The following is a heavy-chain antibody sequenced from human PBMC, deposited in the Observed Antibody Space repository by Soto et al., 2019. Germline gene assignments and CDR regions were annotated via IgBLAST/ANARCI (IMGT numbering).Heavy chain of an antibody. CDR2: INPSSGST. CDR1: GNTLTSYY. J-gene: IGHJ6*02. D-gene: IGHD3-10*01. V-gene: IGHV1-46*03. Sequence: ASVKGSCKASGNTLTSYYMHWVRQAPGQGLEWMGIINPSSGSTSYAQKFQGRVTMTRDTSTSTVYMELSSLRSEDTAVYYCARVRARGWAYYDGMNVWGQGTTVIGSS. CDR3: ARVRARGWAYYDGMNV.